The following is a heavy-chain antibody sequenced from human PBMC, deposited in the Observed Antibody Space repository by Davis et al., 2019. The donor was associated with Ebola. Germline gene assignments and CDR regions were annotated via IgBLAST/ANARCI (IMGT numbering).Heavy chain of an antibody. V-gene: IGHV1-18*01. Sequence: AASVTVSCKVSGYTFTSLGTSWVRQVPGQGLEWLGWINNGNGNRRYAQKFQDRVTMTTDTSTTTVYMELRSLTSDDTGVYYCARDLEDFDWLLYGDYWGQGTQVAVSS. CDR2: INNGNGNR. CDR1: GYTFTSLG. J-gene: IGHJ4*02. D-gene: IGHD3-9*01. CDR3: ARDLEDFDWLLYGDY.